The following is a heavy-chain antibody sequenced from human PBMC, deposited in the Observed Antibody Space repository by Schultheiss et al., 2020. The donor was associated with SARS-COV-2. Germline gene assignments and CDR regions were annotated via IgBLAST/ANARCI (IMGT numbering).Heavy chain of an antibody. D-gene: IGHD2-2*01. Sequence: GGSLRLSCAASGFTFSSYSMNWVRQAPGKGLEWVSYISSSSSTIYYADSVKGRFTISRDNAKNSLYLQMNSLRPEDTAVYYCARDGVPAAMSYYFDYWGQGTLVTVSS. CDR2: ISSSSSTI. CDR3: ARDGVPAAMSYYFDY. CDR1: GFTFSSYS. V-gene: IGHV3-48*04. J-gene: IGHJ4*02.